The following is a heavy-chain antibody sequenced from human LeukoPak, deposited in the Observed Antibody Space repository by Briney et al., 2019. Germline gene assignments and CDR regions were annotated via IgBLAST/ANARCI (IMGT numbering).Heavy chain of an antibody. CDR1: GFTVSSNY. J-gene: IGHJ4*02. D-gene: IGHD3-3*01. Sequence: PGGSLRLSCAASGFTVSSNYMSWVRQAPGKGLEWVSVIYSGGSTYYADSVKGRFTIPRDNSKNTLYLQMNSLRAEDTAVYYCARGSPGGLRFLEWSGYYFGYWGQGTLVTVSS. CDR3: ARGSPGGLRFLEWSGYYFGY. CDR2: IYSGGST. V-gene: IGHV3-53*01.